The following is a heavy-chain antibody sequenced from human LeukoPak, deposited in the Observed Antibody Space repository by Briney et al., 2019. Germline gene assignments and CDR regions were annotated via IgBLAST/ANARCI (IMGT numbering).Heavy chain of an antibody. D-gene: IGHD1-14*01. CDR1: GLTSSTSG. Sequence: GGSLRLSCTASGLTSSTSGFNWVRQAPGKGLEWVASIGPTGSDRYHADSIKGRFTISRDNANNFLYLQMNSLRAEDTAVYYCATETNGRHYDYWGQGTLLTVSS. V-gene: IGHV3-21*06. J-gene: IGHJ4*02. CDR3: ATETNGRHYDY. CDR2: IGPTGSDR.